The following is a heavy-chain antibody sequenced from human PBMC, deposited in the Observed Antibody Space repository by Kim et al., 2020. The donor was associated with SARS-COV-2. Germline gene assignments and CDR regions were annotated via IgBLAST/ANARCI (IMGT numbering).Heavy chain of an antibody. V-gene: IGHV4-59*13. D-gene: IGHD3-10*01. J-gene: IGHJ1*01. CDR3: ARSGSGCYVVFQR. CDR2: IYYSGST. Sequence: SETLSLTCTVSGGSINSYYWTWIRQPPGTGLERIGYIYYSGSTNYNPSLKRRVTMSVDTAKNQFSLNLTSVTAADTAAYYCARSGSGCYVVFQRWGPCTL. CDR1: GGSINSYY.